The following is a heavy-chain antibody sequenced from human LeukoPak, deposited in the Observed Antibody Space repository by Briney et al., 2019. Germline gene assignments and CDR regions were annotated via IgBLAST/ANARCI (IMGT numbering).Heavy chain of an antibody. CDR2: INRDGSTT. CDR3: ARDKKSGESSEIDY. J-gene: IGHJ4*02. V-gene: IGHV3-74*03. D-gene: IGHD3-10*01. Sequence: GGSLRLSCAASGFTFSNYWVHWVRHAPGKGLGWVSRINRDGSTTKYADSVKGRFTISRDNAKNPLNLQMNSLRAEDTAVYYCARDKKSGESSEIDYWGQGTLVTVSS. CDR1: GFTFSNYW.